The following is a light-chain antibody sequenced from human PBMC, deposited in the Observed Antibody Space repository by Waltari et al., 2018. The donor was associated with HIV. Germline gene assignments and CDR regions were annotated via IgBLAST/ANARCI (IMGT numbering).Light chain of an antibody. J-gene: IGLJ1*01. V-gene: IGLV1-44*01. CDR1: SSNIGINS. Sequence: QSVLTQPPSASGTPGQRVTIPCSGSSSNIGINSVHWYQQLPGAAPTLLIYTNKQRPSGVPDRFSGSKSGTSASLAISGLQSEDEADYYCAAWDDSLNGFVFGAGTKVTVL. CDR3: AAWDDSLNGFV. CDR2: TNK.